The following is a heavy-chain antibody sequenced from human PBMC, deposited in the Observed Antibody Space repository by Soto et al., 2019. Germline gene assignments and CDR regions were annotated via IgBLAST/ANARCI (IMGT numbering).Heavy chain of an antibody. CDR1: GFTFSSYA. CDR3: AKGDDYGDKRGGAFDI. CDR2: ISGSGGST. D-gene: IGHD4-17*01. V-gene: IGHV3-23*01. Sequence: EVQLLESGGGLVQPGGSLRLSCAASGFTFSSYAMSWVRQAPGKGLEWVSAISGSGGSTYYADSVKGRFTISRDNSKNTLYLQMNSLRAEDTAVYYCAKGDDYGDKRGGAFDIRVQGTMVTVSS. J-gene: IGHJ3*02.